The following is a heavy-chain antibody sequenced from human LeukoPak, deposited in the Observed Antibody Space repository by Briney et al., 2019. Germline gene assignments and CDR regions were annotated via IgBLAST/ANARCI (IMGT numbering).Heavy chain of an antibody. D-gene: IGHD4-17*01. CDR2: IYYSGGT. Sequence: SETLSLTCTVSGGSISSYYWSWIRQPPGKGLEWIGYIYYSGGTNYNPSLKSRVTISSDTSKNQFSLELSSVTAADTAVYYCARLKATVSIHAYFDYWGQGTLVTVSS. V-gene: IGHV4-59*01. J-gene: IGHJ4*02. CDR3: ARLKATVSIHAYFDY. CDR1: GGSISSYY.